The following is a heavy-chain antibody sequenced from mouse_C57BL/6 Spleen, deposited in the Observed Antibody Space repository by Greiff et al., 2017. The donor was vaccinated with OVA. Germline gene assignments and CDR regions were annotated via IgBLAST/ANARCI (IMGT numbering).Heavy chain of an antibody. Sequence: EVQLVESGGGLVKPGGSLKLSCAASGFTFSSYTMSWVRQTPEKRLEWVATISGGGGNTYYPDSVKGRFTISRDNAKNTLYLQMSSLRSEDTALYYCASYGYDGFAYWGQGTLVTVSA. CDR1: GFTFSSYT. CDR2: ISGGGGNT. D-gene: IGHD2-2*01. V-gene: IGHV5-9*01. CDR3: ASYGYDGFAY. J-gene: IGHJ3*01.